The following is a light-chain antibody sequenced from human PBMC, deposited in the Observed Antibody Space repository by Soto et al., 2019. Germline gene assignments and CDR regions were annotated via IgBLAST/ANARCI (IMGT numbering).Light chain of an antibody. CDR1: SGIIASNY. CDR3: QSYDASNFAV. CDR2: EDN. Sequence: NFMLTQPHSVSESPGKTVTISCTRSSGIIASNYVHWYQQRPGSAPTTVIFEDNHRPSRVPDRFSGSIDRSSNSASLTISGLTTEDEADYYCQSYDASNFAVFGGGTQLTVL. V-gene: IGLV6-57*03. J-gene: IGLJ7*01.